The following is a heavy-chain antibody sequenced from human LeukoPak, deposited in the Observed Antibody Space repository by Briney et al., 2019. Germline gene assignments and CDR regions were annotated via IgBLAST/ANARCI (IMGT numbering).Heavy chain of an antibody. CDR1: GYSFANYY. D-gene: IGHD1-1*01. CDR3: ARHSEERMDLDY. Sequence: PGESLKISCKGSGYSFANYYIAWVRQMPGKGLEWMAIIYPGDSDIRYSPSFQGQVTISADESINTAYLQWSSLKASDTAMYNCARHSEERMDLDYWGQGTLVTVSS. J-gene: IGHJ4*02. V-gene: IGHV5-51*01. CDR2: IYPGDSDI.